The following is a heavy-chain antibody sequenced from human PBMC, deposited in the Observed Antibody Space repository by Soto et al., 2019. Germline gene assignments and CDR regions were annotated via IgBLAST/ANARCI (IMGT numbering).Heavy chain of an antibody. J-gene: IGHJ6*02. Sequence: GGSLRLSCAASGFTFSDYYMSWVRQAPGKGLEWVSCISSGGTTIYYADSVKGRFTISRDNAKNSLYLEMNSLRAEDTAVYYCARMGRYYDSGEKLHFVMDVWGQGTTVTVSS. V-gene: IGHV3-11*01. CDR2: ISSGGTTI. CDR3: ARMGRYYDSGEKLHFVMDV. CDR1: GFTFSDYY. D-gene: IGHD3-10*01.